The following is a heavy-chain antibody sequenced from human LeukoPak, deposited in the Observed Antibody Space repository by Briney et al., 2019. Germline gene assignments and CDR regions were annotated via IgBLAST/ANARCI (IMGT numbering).Heavy chain of an antibody. D-gene: IGHD3-22*01. CDR2: ISHSGST. Sequence: SETLSLTCAVSGGSISSSAYSWSWIRQPPGKGLEWIGCISHSGSTYYNPSLKSRLTMSVDTSKNQFSLKLSSVTVADTAIYYCARQTYYYDSSGHPYWYFDLWGRGTLVTVSS. V-gene: IGHV4-30-2*03. CDR1: GGSISSSAYS. CDR3: ARQTYYYDSSGHPYWYFDL. J-gene: IGHJ2*01.